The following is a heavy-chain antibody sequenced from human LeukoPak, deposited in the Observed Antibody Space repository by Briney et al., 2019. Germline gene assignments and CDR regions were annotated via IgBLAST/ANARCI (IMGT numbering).Heavy chain of an antibody. CDR2: INSDGSST. V-gene: IGHV3-74*01. Sequence: GGSLRLSCAASGFTFSSYWMHWVRQAPGKGLVWVSRINSDGSSTSYADSVKGRFTISRDNAKNTLYLQMNSLRAEDTAVYYCASPERGPNYYHSSGYYYWGQGTLVTVSS. CDR1: GFTFSSYW. J-gene: IGHJ4*02. D-gene: IGHD3-22*01. CDR3: ASPERGPNYYHSSGYYY.